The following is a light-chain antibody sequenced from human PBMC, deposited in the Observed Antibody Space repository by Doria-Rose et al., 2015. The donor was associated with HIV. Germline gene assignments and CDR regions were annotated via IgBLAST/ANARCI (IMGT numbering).Light chain of an antibody. CDR3: QQYYDAPS. Sequence: DIQVTQSPESLGMSLGERATLNCKSNQSLLYTSKNYLAWYQQKPGQPPKLLIYWASTRQSVVPARFSGSGSGTDFTLTISSLEAEDVAVYYCQQYYDAPSFGPGTTVDIE. V-gene: IGKV4-1*01. CDR2: WAS. CDR1: QSLLYTSKNY. J-gene: IGKJ3*01.